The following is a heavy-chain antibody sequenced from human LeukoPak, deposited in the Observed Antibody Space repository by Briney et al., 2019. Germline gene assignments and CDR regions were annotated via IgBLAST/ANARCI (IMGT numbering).Heavy chain of an antibody. J-gene: IGHJ6*03. V-gene: IGHV1-69*06. Sequence: GASVKVSCKASGYTFTHYGINWVRQAPGQGLEWMGGIIPIFGTANYAQKFQGRVTITADKSTSTAYMELSSLRSEDTAVYYCARVRQQLSRKYYYYYMDVWGKGTTVTVSS. D-gene: IGHD6-13*01. CDR3: ARVRQQLSRKYYYYYMDV. CDR1: GYTFTHYG. CDR2: IIPIFGTA.